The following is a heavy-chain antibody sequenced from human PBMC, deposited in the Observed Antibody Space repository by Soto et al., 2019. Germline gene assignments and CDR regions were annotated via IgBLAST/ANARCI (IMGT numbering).Heavy chain of an antibody. J-gene: IGHJ4*02. Sequence: GESLKISCAASGFTFSSYEMNWVRQAPGKGLEWVSYISSSGSTIYYADSVKGRFTISRDNAKNSLYLQMNSLRAEDTAVYYCARDNDKDSSSCYFDYWGQGTLVTVSS. CDR1: GFTFSSYE. D-gene: IGHD6-13*01. V-gene: IGHV3-48*03. CDR3: ARDNDKDSSSCYFDY. CDR2: ISSSGSTI.